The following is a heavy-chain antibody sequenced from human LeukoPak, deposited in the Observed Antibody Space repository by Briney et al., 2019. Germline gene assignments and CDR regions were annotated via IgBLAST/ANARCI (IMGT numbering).Heavy chain of an antibody. CDR3: ARATEDVAAAGGNTGLFDY. Sequence: ASVKVSCKASGYTFTSYGISWVRQAPGQGLEWMGWISAYNGNTNYAQKLQGRVTMTTDTSTSTAYMELRSLRSDDTAVYYCARATEDVAAAGGNTGLFDYWGQGTLVTVSS. D-gene: IGHD6-13*01. CDR1: GYTFTSYG. J-gene: IGHJ4*02. CDR2: ISAYNGNT. V-gene: IGHV1-18*01.